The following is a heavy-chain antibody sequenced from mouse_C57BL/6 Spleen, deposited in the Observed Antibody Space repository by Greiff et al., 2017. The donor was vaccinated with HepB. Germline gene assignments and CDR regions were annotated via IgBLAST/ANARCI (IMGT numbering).Heavy chain of an antibody. D-gene: IGHD1-1*01. CDR3: ARQETTVVADYAMDY. CDR2: ISSGSSTI. J-gene: IGHJ4*01. V-gene: IGHV5-17*01. CDR1: GFTFSDYG. Sequence: EVQGVESGGGLVKPGGSLKLSCAATGFTFSDYGMHWVRQAPENGLEWVAYISSGSSTIYYADTVKGRFTFSRDNAKNTMFLQMTSLRSEDTAMYYCARQETTVVADYAMDYWGQGTSVTVSS.